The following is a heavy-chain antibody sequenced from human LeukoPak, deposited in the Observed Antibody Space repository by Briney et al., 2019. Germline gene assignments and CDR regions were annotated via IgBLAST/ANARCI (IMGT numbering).Heavy chain of an antibody. V-gene: IGHV3-30-3*01. CDR2: ISYDGSNK. CDR3: ARDLSMAGVGYSHIDY. J-gene: IGHJ4*02. D-gene: IGHD5-24*01. CDR1: GFTFSSSA. Sequence: PGGSLRLSCAASGFTFSSSAMSWVRQAPGKGLEWVAVISYDGSNKYYADSVKGRFTISRDNSKNTLYLQMNSLRAEDTAVYYCARDLSMAGVGYSHIDYWGQGTLVTVSS.